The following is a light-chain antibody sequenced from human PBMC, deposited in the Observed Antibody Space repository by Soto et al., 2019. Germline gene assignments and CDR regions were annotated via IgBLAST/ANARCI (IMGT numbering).Light chain of an antibody. CDR1: SSNIGKNA. Sequence: QSVLTQPPSVSEAPRQRVTISCSGNSSNIGKNAVNWYQHLPGKAPKLLIYYDDLLPSGVSDRFSGSKSGTSASLAISGLQSDDEGDYYCASWDGSLSGHVFGTGTKLTVL. V-gene: IGLV1-36*01. J-gene: IGLJ1*01. CDR2: YDD. CDR3: ASWDGSLSGHV.